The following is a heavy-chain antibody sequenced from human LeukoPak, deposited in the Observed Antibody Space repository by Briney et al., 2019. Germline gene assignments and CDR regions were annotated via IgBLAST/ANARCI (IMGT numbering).Heavy chain of an antibody. J-gene: IGHJ4*02. Sequence: GGSLRLSCAASGFTFSSYAMHWVRQAPGKGLEWVAFIRYDGSNKYYADSVKGRFTISRDNSKNTLYLQMNSLRAEDTAVYYCAKDLHYYGSGSPLDYWGQGTLVTVSS. CDR3: AKDLHYYGSGSPLDY. CDR2: IRYDGSNK. V-gene: IGHV3-30*02. D-gene: IGHD3-10*01. CDR1: GFTFSSYA.